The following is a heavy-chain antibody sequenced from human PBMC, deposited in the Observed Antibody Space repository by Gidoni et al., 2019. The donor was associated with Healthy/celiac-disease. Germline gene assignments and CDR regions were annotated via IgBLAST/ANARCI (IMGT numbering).Heavy chain of an antibody. D-gene: IGHD3-3*01. CDR2: ISSSSSTI. J-gene: IGHJ5*02. CDR3: ARDPKKGLYDFWSGQNLVWFDP. V-gene: IGHV3-48*02. CDR1: GFTFSSYS. Sequence: EVQLVESGGGLVQPGGSLRLSCAASGFTFSSYSMNWVRQAPGKGLEWVSYISSSSSTIYYADSVKGRFTISRDNAKNSLYLQMNSLRDEDTAVYYCARDPKKGLYDFWSGQNLVWFDPWGQGTLVTVSS.